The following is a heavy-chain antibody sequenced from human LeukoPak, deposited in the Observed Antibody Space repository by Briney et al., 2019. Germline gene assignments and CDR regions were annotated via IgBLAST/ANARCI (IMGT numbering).Heavy chain of an antibody. CDR3: AKMKGHPLPKYYMDV. CDR1: GFTFSSYG. V-gene: IGHV3-33*06. CDR2: IWYDGSDK. Sequence: LAGRSLRLSCAASGFTFSSYGMHWVRQAPGKGLEWVAVIWYDGSDKYYADSVKGRFTISRDNSKNTLYLEMNSLRAEDTAIYYCAKMKGHPLPKYYMDVWGQGTTVTVSS. J-gene: IGHJ6*01. D-gene: IGHD1-26*01.